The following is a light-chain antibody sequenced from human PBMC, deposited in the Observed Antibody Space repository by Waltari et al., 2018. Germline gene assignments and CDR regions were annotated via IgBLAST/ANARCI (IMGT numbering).Light chain of an antibody. V-gene: IGKV3-11*01. CDR2: DAS. J-gene: IGKJ2*01. CDR1: QNIGSY. Sequence: EIVLTQSPATLSLSPGERAALPCRASQNIGSYLAWDQQKPGQAPRLLISDASNRATDIPSRFSGSGSGTDFTLTISSLQPEDFAVYYCQQRSSWPPLFGQGTKLEIK. CDR3: QQRSSWPPL.